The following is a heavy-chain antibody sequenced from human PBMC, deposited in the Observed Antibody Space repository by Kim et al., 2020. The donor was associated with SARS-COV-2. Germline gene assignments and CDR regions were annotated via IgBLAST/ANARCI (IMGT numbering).Heavy chain of an antibody. CDR3: AIGPTVVVPGRGSDWFDP. Sequence: ASVKVSCKVSGYTLTELAVHWVRQAPGKGLEWMGGFDPDHGETIYAQKFQGRVTMTEDTSTDTADMELSSLRSEDTALYYCAIGPTVVVPGRGSDWFDPWSQGTLVTVSS. D-gene: IGHD2-2*01. V-gene: IGHV1-24*01. CDR2: FDPDHGET. J-gene: IGHJ5*02. CDR1: GYTLTELA.